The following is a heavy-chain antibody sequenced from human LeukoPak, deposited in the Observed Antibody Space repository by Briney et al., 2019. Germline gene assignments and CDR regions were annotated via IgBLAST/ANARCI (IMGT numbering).Heavy chain of an antibody. CDR3: AKAMIVVITDDAFDI. D-gene: IGHD3-22*01. CDR2: ISWNSDTR. V-gene: IGHV3-9*01. Sequence: PPGRSLRLSCAASGFTFDDYAMHWVPQAPGKGLEWVSGISWNSDTRTYADSVKGRFTISRDNAKNSLYLQMNSLRAEDTALYYCAKAMIVVITDDAFDIWGQGTMVTVSS. J-gene: IGHJ3*02. CDR1: GFTFDDYA.